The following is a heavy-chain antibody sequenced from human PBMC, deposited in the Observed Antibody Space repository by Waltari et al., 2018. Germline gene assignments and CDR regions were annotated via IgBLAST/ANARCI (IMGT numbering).Heavy chain of an antibody. CDR2: ISYSGST. J-gene: IGHJ5*02. CDR1: GGSISSESYY. D-gene: IGHD3-9*01. V-gene: IGHV4-39*01. Sequence: QLQLQESGPGLVKPSETLSLTSTVSGGSISSESYYWGWIRQPPGKGLEWIGIISYSGSTYYNPSLKSRVTISVDTSKNQFSLKLSSVTAADTAVYYCARLSYHIVTGYGWFDPWGLGTLVTVSS. CDR3: ARLSYHIVTGYGWFDP.